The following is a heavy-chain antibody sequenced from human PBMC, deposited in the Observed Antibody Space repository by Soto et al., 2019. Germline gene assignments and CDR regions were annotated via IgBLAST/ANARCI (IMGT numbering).Heavy chain of an antibody. CDR3: ARDRDRHSSGLPSFDP. CDR2: IYYTGTH. CDR1: GGSISSYY. V-gene: IGHV4-59*01. D-gene: IGHD3-22*01. Sequence: CTVSGGSISSYYWTWIRQPPGKGLEWIGYIYYTGTHDYNPSLRGRATISVDTSKDQFSLKLTLVTAADTAVYYCARDRDRHSSGLPSFDPWGQGILVTVSS. J-gene: IGHJ5*02.